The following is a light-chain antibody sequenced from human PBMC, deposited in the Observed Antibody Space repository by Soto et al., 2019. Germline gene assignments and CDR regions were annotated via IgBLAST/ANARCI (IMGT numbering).Light chain of an antibody. CDR2: AAS. CDR1: QSISSY. Sequence: DIQLTQSPSSLSPSVVDRLTITCLASQSISSYLNWYQQKPGKAPKLLIYAASSLQSGVPSRFSGSGSGTDFTLTISSLQPEDFATYYCQQSYSTSWTFGQGTKVDIK. V-gene: IGKV1-39*01. J-gene: IGKJ1*01. CDR3: QQSYSTSWT.